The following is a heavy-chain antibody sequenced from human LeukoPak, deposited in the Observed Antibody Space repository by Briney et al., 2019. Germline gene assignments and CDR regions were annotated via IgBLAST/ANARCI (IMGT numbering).Heavy chain of an antibody. CDR2: IKQDGSEK. V-gene: IGHV3-7*01. Sequence: GGSLRLSCVASGFTFTDYWMSWVRQAPGKGLEWVGNIKQDGSEKYYGGSVKGRLAISRDNAKNSLSLQINSLRAEDTAVYYCVRMGYCTNGICYEVFDYWGQGTLVTVSS. J-gene: IGHJ4*02. CDR1: GFTFTDYW. CDR3: VRMGYCTNGICYEVFDY. D-gene: IGHD2-8*01.